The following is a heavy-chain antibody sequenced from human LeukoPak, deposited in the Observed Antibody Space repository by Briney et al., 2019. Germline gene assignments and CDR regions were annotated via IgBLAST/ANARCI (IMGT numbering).Heavy chain of an antibody. J-gene: IGHJ6*03. D-gene: IGHD5-18*01. Sequence: SETLSLTCTVSGGSISSYYWSWIRQPPGKGLEWIGYIYYSGSTNYNPSLKSRVTISADTSKNQFSLKLSSVTAADTAVYYCARRYSYGTYYYYYYMDVWGKGTTVTVSS. CDR2: IYYSGST. CDR1: GGSISSYY. CDR3: ARRYSYGTYYYYYYMDV. V-gene: IGHV4-59*12.